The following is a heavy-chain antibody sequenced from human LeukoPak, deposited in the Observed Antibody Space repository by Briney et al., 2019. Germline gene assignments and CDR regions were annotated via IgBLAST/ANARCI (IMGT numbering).Heavy chain of an antibody. J-gene: IGHJ4*02. D-gene: IGHD6-19*01. CDR2: IYSGGST. V-gene: IGHV3-66*01. CDR3: ARDRGSGWSFYFDY. Sequence: PGGSLRLSCAASGFTVSSNYMSRVRQAPGKGLEWVSVIYSGGSTYYADSVKGRFTISRDNSKNTLYLQMNSLRAEDTAVYYCARDRGSGWSFYFDYWGQGTLVTVSS. CDR1: GFTVSSNY.